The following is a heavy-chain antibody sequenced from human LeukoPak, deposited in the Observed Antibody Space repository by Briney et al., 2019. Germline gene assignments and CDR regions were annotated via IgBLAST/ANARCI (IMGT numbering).Heavy chain of an antibody. J-gene: IGHJ4*02. D-gene: IGHD3-22*01. CDR1: GGTFSSYA. Sequence: ASVKVSCKASGGTFSSYAISWVRQAPGQGLEWMGGIIPIFGTANYAQKFQGRVTITADESTSTAYMELSSLRSEDTAVYYCARDLGYYDSSGYYDYWGQGTLVIVSS. CDR2: IIPIFGTA. V-gene: IGHV1-69*13. CDR3: ARDLGYYDSSGYYDY.